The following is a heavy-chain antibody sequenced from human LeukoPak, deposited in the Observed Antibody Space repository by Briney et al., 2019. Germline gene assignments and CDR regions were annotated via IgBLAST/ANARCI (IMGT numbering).Heavy chain of an antibody. Sequence: PSETLSLTCTVSGVSISSYYWSWIRQPPGKGLEWIGYIYYSGSTNYNPSLKSRVTISVDTSKNQFSLKLSSVTAADTAVYYCARAKKDIVVVPAATNYYYYYMDVWGKGTTVTVSS. CDR3: ARAKKDIVVVPAATNYYYYYMDV. CDR1: GVSISSYY. CDR2: IYYSGST. V-gene: IGHV4-59*01. J-gene: IGHJ6*03. D-gene: IGHD2-2*01.